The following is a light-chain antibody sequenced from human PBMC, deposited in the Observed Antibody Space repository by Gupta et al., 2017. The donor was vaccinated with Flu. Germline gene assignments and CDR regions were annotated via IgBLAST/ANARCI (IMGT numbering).Light chain of an antibody. CDR1: SSDVGGYNY. Sequence: QSALTQPASVSGSPGQSITISCTGTSSDVGGYNYVSWYQQHPGKAPKLIIYEVSNRPSGVSNRFSASKSGNTASLTISGLQDEDDAYYYCTSYTSSSTLVFGTGTKLTVL. J-gene: IGLJ1*01. V-gene: IGLV2-14*01. CDR2: EVS. CDR3: TSYTSSSTLV.